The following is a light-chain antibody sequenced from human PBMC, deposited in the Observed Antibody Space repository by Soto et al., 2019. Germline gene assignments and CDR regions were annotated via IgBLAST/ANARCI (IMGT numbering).Light chain of an antibody. Sequence: QSVLTQPPSVSGAPGQRVTISCTGTSSNIGAGYDVYWYQQLPGTAPKLLIYGNSNRPSGVPDRFSGSKSGTSASLAITGLQAVDEADYYCQSYDSSLTGLWVFGGGTQLTVL. CDR1: SSNIGAGYD. V-gene: IGLV1-40*01. CDR3: QSYDSSLTGLWV. CDR2: GNS. J-gene: IGLJ3*02.